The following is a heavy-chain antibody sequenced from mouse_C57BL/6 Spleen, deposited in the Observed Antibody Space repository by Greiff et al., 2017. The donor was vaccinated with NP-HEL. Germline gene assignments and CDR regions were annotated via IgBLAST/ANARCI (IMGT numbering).Heavy chain of an antibody. Sequence: VQLPQSGPGLVAPSQCLSITCTVSGFSLTSYGVDWVRQPPGKGLEWLGVIWGGGSTNYNSALMSRLSISKDNSKSQVFLKMNSLQTDDTAMYYCAKRGYYGSSSLAYWGQGTLVTVSA. D-gene: IGHD1-1*01. J-gene: IGHJ3*01. CDR1: GFSLTSYG. V-gene: IGHV2-9*01. CDR3: AKRGYYGSSSLAY. CDR2: IWGGGST.